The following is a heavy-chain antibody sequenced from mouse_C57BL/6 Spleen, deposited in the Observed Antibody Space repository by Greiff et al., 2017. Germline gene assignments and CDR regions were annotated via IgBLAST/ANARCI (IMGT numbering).Heavy chain of an antibody. CDR1: GYTFTSYW. D-gene: IGHD2-2*01. CDR3: ARFGYDGAWFAY. CDR2: IDPSDSET. Sequence: QVQLKQPGAELVRPGSSVKLSCKASGYTFTSYWMHWVKQRPIQGLEWIGNIDPSDSETHYNQKFKDKATLTVDKSSSTAYMQLSSLTSEDSAVXYCARFGYDGAWFAYWGQGTLVTVSA. J-gene: IGHJ3*01. V-gene: IGHV1-52*01.